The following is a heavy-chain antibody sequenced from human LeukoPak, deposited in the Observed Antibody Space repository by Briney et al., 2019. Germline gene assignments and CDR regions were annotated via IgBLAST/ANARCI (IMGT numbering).Heavy chain of an antibody. CDR1: GGSISSYY. J-gene: IGHJ4*02. D-gene: IGHD3-10*01. CDR3: ARTFMVRGVIITSDFDY. Sequence: SETLSLTCTVSGGSISSYYWSWIRQPPGKGLEWIGYNYYSGSTSYNPSLKSRVTISVDTSKNQFSLKLSSVTAADTAVYYCARTFMVRGVIITSDFDYWGQGTLVTVSS. CDR2: NYYSGST. V-gene: IGHV4-59*08.